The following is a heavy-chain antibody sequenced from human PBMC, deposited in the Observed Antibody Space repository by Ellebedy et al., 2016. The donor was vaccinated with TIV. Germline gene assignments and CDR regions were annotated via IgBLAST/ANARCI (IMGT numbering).Heavy chain of an antibody. J-gene: IGHJ3*02. CDR1: GFTFSSYS. V-gene: IGHV3-9*01. CDR3: AKDDAFDI. Sequence: GGSLRLXXAASGFTFSSYSMNWVRQAPGKGLEWVSGISWNSGSIGYADSVKGRFTISRDNAKNSLYLQMNSLRAEDTALYYCAKDDAFDIWGQGTMVTVSS. CDR2: ISWNSGSI.